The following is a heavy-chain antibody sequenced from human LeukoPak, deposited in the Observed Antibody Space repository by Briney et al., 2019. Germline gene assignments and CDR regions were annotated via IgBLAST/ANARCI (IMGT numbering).Heavy chain of an antibody. V-gene: IGHV4-30-4*08. CDR2: IYYSGST. Sequence: TLSLTCCVSCGSISSGDYYWSWIRQPPGKGLEWIGYIYYSGSTYYNPSLKSRVTISVDTSKNQFSLKLSSVTAADTAVYYCARTGYSSGWSLDYWGQGTLVTVSS. D-gene: IGHD6-19*01. CDR3: ARTGYSSGWSLDY. CDR1: CGSISSGDYY. J-gene: IGHJ4*02.